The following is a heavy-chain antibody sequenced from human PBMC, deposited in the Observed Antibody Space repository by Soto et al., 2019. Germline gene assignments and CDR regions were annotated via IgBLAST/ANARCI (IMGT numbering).Heavy chain of an antibody. V-gene: IGHV1-69*12. CDR2: IIPIFGTA. CDR3: ASPTKFYIAAAVETYYYYGMDV. Sequence: QVQLVQSGAEVKKPGSSVKVSCKASGGTFSSYAISWVRQAPGQGLEWMGGIIPIFGTANYAQKFQGRVTITADESTSTAYMELSSLRSEDTAVYYCASPTKFYIAAAVETYYYYGMDVWGQGTTVTVSS. CDR1: GGTFSSYA. J-gene: IGHJ6*02. D-gene: IGHD6-13*01.